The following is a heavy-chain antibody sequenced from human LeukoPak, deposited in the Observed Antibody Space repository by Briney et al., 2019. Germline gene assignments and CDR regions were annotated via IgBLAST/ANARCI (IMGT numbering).Heavy chain of an antibody. CDR2: IIPILGTA. J-gene: IGHJ4*02. CDR3: VVGYYYGSYFDY. Sequence: SVKVSFKSSVGTFSSYAISWVRQAPGQGLEWRGGIIPILGTANYAQKFQGRVTITADESTSPAYMELSSLRSEDTAVYYCVVGYYYGSYFDYWGQGTLVTVSS. D-gene: IGHD3-22*01. V-gene: IGHV1-69*01. CDR1: VGTFSSYA.